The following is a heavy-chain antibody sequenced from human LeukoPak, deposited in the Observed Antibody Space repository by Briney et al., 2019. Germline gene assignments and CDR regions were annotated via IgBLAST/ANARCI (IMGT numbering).Heavy chain of an antibody. Sequence: GRSLRLSCAASGFTFSSYGMHWVRQAPGKGLEWVAVISYDGSNKYYADSVKGRFTISRGNSKNTLYLQMNSLRAEDTAVYYCAKDSQSSGRSYFDYWGQGTLVTVSS. CDR3: AKDSQSSGRSYFDY. V-gene: IGHV3-30*18. D-gene: IGHD6-19*01. CDR1: GFTFSSYG. CDR2: ISYDGSNK. J-gene: IGHJ4*02.